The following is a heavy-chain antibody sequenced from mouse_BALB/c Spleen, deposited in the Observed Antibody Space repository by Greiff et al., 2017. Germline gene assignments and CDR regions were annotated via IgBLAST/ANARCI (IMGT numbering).Heavy chain of an antibody. D-gene: IGHD1-1*02. J-gene: IGHJ1*01. CDR2: INPYNGDT. CDR3: GSGGNWYFDV. V-gene: IGHV1-20*01. Sequence: EVKLQESGPELVKPGASVKISCKASGYSFTGYFMNWVKQSHGKSLEWIGRINPYNGDTFYNQKFKGKATLTVDKSSSTAYMELRSLTSEDSAVYYCGSGGNWYFDVWGAGTTVTVSS. CDR1: GYSFTGYF.